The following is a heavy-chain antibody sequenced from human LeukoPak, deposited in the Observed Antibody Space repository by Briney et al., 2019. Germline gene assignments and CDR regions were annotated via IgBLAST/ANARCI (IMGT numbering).Heavy chain of an antibody. CDR3: ARPSPPGDGYNPCDY. CDR1: GFTFSSHV. CDR2: ISNDERNK. Sequence: GRSLRLSCEASGFTFSSHVMSWVRQAPGKGLEWVAVISNDERNKYYTDSVKGRFTISRDNSKSTVYLQMNSLRPEDTAVYYCARPSPPGDGYNPCDYWGPGALVIVSS. J-gene: IGHJ4*02. V-gene: IGHV3-30*03. D-gene: IGHD5-24*01.